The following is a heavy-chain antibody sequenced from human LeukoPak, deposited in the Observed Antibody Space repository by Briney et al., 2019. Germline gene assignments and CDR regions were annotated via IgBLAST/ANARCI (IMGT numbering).Heavy chain of an antibody. V-gene: IGHV4-39*02. CDR2: IYYSGST. CDR3: ARDMTYSGSYSAFDI. Sequence: PSETLSLTCTVSGGSISSTTYYWDWIRQPPGKGLEWIGTIYYSGSTYYNPSLKSRVTISVDTSKNEFSLNLSSVTAADTAVYYCARDMTYSGSYSAFDIWGQGTMVTVSS. J-gene: IGHJ3*02. D-gene: IGHD1-26*01. CDR1: GGSISSTTYY.